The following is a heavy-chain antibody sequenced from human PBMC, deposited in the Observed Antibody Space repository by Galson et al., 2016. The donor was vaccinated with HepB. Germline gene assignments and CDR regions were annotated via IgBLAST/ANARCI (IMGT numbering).Heavy chain of an antibody. D-gene: IGHD6-6*01. CDR1: GFTFGDYY. Sequence: SLRLSCAASGFTFGDYYMSWIRQAPGKGLEWISFISGSGVTTFYADSVTGRFTISRDNAKNSLYLQMNNLTAEDTAVYYCARDPGEVATRPSYFDYWGQGTLVTVSS. J-gene: IGHJ4*02. CDR2: ISGSGVTT. V-gene: IGHV3-11*01. CDR3: ARDPGEVATRPSYFDY.